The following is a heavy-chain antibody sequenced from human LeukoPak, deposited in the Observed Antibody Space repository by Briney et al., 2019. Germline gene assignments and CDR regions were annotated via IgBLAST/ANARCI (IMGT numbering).Heavy chain of an antibody. Sequence: PGGSLRLSCAVSGFTVSSDYMSWVRQAPGEGLEWVSVIYSGGSTYYADSVKGRFTISRDNSKNTLYLQMNSLRAEDTAVYYCARLPATVTTKGYYYYYYMDVWGKGTTVTVSS. V-gene: IGHV3-53*01. J-gene: IGHJ6*03. CDR3: ARLPATVTTKGYYYYYYMDV. D-gene: IGHD4-17*01. CDR1: GFTVSSDY. CDR2: IYSGGST.